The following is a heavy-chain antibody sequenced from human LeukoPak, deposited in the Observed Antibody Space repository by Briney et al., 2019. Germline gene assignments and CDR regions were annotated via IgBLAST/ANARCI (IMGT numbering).Heavy chain of an antibody. D-gene: IGHD6-19*01. V-gene: IGHV4-59*01. J-gene: IGHJ5*02. Sequence: SETLSLTCTVSGGSISSYYWSWIRQPPGKGLEWIGYIYYSGSTNYNPSLKSRVTISVDTSKNQFSLKLSSVTAADTAVYYCARAGIAVAGGWFDPWGQGTLVTVSS. CDR2: IYYSGST. CDR1: GGSISSYY. CDR3: ARAGIAVAGGWFDP.